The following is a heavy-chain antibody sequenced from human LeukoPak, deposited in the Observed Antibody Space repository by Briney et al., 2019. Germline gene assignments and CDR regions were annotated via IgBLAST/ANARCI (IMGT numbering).Heavy chain of an antibody. CDR2: IYSGGST. Sequence: GGSLRLSCAASGFTVSSNYMSWVRQAPGKGLEWVSVIYSGGSTYYADSVKGRFTISGDNSKNTLYLQMNSLRAEDTAVYYCAREGPSYYDSSGYYYSSGDAFDIWGQGTMVTVSS. J-gene: IGHJ3*02. CDR3: AREGPSYYDSSGYYYSSGDAFDI. D-gene: IGHD3-22*01. CDR1: GFTVSSNY. V-gene: IGHV3-53*01.